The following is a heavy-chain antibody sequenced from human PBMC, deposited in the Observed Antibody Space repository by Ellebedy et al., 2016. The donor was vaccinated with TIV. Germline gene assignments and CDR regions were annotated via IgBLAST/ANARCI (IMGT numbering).Heavy chain of an antibody. CDR2: INPSGGFT. CDR3: ARGESLSWVLDY. D-gene: IGHD3-16*01. Sequence: ASVKVSCXASGYTFTEFYMHWVRQAPGQGLEWVGMINPSGGFTKYAQKFQGRVTMTRDTSTSTVYMELRSLRSEDTAVFYCARGESLSWVLDYWGQGTLVTVSS. CDR1: GYTFTEFY. J-gene: IGHJ4*02. V-gene: IGHV1-46*01.